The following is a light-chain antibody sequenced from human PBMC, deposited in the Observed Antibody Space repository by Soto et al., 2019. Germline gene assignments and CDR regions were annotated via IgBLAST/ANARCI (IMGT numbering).Light chain of an antibody. CDR3: VQLIQTPYT. Sequence: DIVVTQSPLSLPVTPGEPASISCRSSQSLLHSNGYKYLNWYLQKPGQSPQLLVYLGSNRASGVPDKYTASAAGTDFTLTISRVDAEDVGSYYCVQLIQTPYTFGQRTKLVIK. V-gene: IGKV2-28*01. CDR1: QSLLHSNGYKY. CDR2: LGS. J-gene: IGKJ2*01.